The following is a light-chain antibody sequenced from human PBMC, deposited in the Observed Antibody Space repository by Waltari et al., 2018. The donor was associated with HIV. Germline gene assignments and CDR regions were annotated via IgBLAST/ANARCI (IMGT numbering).Light chain of an antibody. CDR2: AAS. J-gene: IGKJ4*01. CDR1: QDISSY. V-gene: IGKV1-9*01. Sequence: DIQLTQSPSFLSASVGDRVTITCRASQDISSYLAWYQRKPGKAPKLVIYAASTLQSGVRSRFSGSGSGTEFTLTISSLQPEDFATYYCQQLNSYPLTFGGGTKVEIK. CDR3: QQLNSYPLT.